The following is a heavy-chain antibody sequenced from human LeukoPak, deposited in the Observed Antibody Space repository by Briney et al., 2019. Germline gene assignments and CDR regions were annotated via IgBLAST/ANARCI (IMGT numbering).Heavy chain of an antibody. CDR2: ISGRGGNT. CDR3: AKERGGSSDWYEGDY. CDR1: GFTFSNCA. V-gene: IGHV3-23*01. J-gene: IGHJ4*02. Sequence: GGSLRLSCAASGFTFSNCAMSWVRQAPGKGLEWVSAISGRGGNTYYADSVKGRFTISRDNSKNTLYLQMNSLRAEDTAVYYCAKERGGSSDWYEGDYWGQGTLVTVSS. D-gene: IGHD6-19*01.